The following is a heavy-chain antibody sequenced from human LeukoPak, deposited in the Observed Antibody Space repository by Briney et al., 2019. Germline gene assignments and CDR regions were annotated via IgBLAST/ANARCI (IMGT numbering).Heavy chain of an antibody. CDR1: GGSFSGYY. CDR3: ARRSPYYYYYYYMDV. J-gene: IGHJ6*03. Sequence: PSETLSLTCAVYGGSFSGYYWSWIRQPPGKGLEWIGEINHSGSTNYNPSLKSRVTISVDTSKNQFSLKLSSVTAADTAVYYCARRSPYYYYYYYMDVWGKGTTVTVSS. CDR2: INHSGST. V-gene: IGHV4-34*01.